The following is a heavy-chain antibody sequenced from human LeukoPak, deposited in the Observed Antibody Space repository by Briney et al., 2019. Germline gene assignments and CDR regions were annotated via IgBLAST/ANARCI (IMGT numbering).Heavy chain of an antibody. CDR2: ISAYNGNT. CDR3: AREGYCSGGSCYSWYYYYMDV. CDR1: GYTFTSYG. V-gene: IGHV1-18*01. Sequence: GASVKVSCKASGYTFTSYGISWVRQAPGQGLEWMGWISAYNGNTNYAQKLQGRVTMTTDTSTSTAYMELRSLRSDDTAVYYCAREGYCSGGSCYSWYYYYMDVWGKGTTVTVSS. J-gene: IGHJ6*03. D-gene: IGHD2-15*01.